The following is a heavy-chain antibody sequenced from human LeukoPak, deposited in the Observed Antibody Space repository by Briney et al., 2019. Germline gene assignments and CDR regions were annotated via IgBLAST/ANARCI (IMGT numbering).Heavy chain of an antibody. CDR3: ARDIYAVVHSGYFDC. CDR1: GFTFSSYE. V-gene: IGHV3-48*03. D-gene: IGHD3-3*02. J-gene: IGHJ4*01. Sequence: GGSLRLSCVASGFTFSSYETNWVRQAPGKGLEWISYIGSNGGRIYYADSVKGRFTISRDNAKNSLYLQMNSMRAEDTAGYYCARDIYAVVHSGYFDCWGHGALVTVSS. CDR2: IGSNGGRI.